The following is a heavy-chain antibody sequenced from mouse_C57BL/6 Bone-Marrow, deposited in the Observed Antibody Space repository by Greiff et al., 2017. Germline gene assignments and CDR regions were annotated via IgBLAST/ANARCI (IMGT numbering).Heavy chain of an antibody. J-gene: IGHJ3*01. CDR3: ARVTQATGFAY. V-gene: IGHV1-81*01. CDR1: GYTFTSYG. D-gene: IGHD3-2*02. Sequence: VQLQQSGAELARPGASVKLSCKASGYTFTSYGISWVKQRTGQGLEWIGEISPRSGNTYYNEKFKGKSTLTADKYSSTAYLEIRSLTSEDSAVYFCARVTQATGFAYWGQGTLVTVSA. CDR2: ISPRSGNT.